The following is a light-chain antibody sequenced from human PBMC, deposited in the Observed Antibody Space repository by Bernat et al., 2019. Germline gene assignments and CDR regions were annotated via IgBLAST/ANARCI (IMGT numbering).Light chain of an antibody. CDR2: SAS. Sequence: DIQMTQSPTLLSASVGDKVTITCRASQDTSISLAWFQQKPGRAPTSLIYSASILQSEFPSKFSGSGYGTDFRLTISSLHPGDSATYYCQQYHVYPPTFGGGTKVEIK. V-gene: IGKV1-16*02. CDR3: QQYHVYPPT. J-gene: IGKJ4*02. CDR1: QDTSIS.